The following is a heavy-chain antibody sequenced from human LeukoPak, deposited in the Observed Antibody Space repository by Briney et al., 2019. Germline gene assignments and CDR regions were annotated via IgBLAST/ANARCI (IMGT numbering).Heavy chain of an antibody. D-gene: IGHD2-15*01. Sequence: PGRSLRLSCAGSGFTFDEHAMHWVRQAPGKGLEWVSGIRWNSGSIAYADSVKGRFTISRDNAKNLLFLQMSSLRAADTALYYCVKGHCSSSSCFPNYYYYMDVWGTGTTVTVSS. CDR2: IRWNSGSI. CDR1: GFTFDEHA. V-gene: IGHV3-9*01. CDR3: VKGHCSSSSCFPNYYYYMDV. J-gene: IGHJ6*03.